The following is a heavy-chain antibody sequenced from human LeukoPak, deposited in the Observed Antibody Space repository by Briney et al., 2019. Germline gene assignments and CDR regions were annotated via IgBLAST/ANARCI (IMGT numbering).Heavy chain of an antibody. CDR3: ARSVPDYTRFDF. CDR2: IYRGGNT. J-gene: IGHJ4*02. Sequence: GGSLRLSCAASGFTVSTDFMSWVRQAPGKGLEWVSVIYRGGNTYYVDSVKGRFTISRDNSKNMVYLQMNSLRVEDTALYYCARSVPDYTRFDFWGQGALVTVSS. CDR1: GFTVSTDF. V-gene: IGHV3-53*01. D-gene: IGHD4-11*01.